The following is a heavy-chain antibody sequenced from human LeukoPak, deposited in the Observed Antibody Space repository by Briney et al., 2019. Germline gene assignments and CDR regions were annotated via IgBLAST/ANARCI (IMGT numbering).Heavy chain of an antibody. D-gene: IGHD3-16*01. Sequence: PSETLSLTCTVSGASISSSSYYWGWIRRPPGKGLEWIGSIYYSGSTYYNPSLKSRVTVSVDTSKNQFSLRLSSVIAADTAVYYCVRGSTLRHYQYWGQGTLGTVSS. V-gene: IGHV4-39*01. CDR2: IYYSGST. J-gene: IGHJ4*02. CDR1: GASISSSSYY. CDR3: VRGSTLRHYQY.